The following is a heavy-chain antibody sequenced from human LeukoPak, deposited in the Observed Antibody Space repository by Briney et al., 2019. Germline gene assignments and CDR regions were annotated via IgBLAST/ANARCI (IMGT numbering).Heavy chain of an antibody. Sequence: ASVKVSCKASGYTFTGYYMHWVRQAPGQGLEWMGWINPNSGGTNYAQRFQGRVTMTRDTSISTAYMELSRLRSDDTAVYYCARDRSHYYDSSGYYYFDYWGQGTLVTVSS. V-gene: IGHV1-2*02. J-gene: IGHJ4*02. CDR3: ARDRSHYYDSSGYYYFDY. CDR2: INPNSGGT. CDR1: GYTFTGYY. D-gene: IGHD3-22*01.